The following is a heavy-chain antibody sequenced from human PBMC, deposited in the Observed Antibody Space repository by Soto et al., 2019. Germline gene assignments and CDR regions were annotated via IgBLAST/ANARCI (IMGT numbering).Heavy chain of an antibody. CDR2: IRSSGDNT. Sequence: EVQLLESGGGLALPGGSLRLSCAASGFTFSDFVMNWVRQAPGKGLEWVSGIRSSGDNTYYADSVKGRFTISRDNSKNILYLHMTSLRADDTAVYHCAKVLRFFDWASSLDHWGRGTLVTVSS. V-gene: IGHV3-23*01. D-gene: IGHD3-9*01. CDR1: GFTFSDFV. CDR3: AKVLRFFDWASSLDH. J-gene: IGHJ2*01.